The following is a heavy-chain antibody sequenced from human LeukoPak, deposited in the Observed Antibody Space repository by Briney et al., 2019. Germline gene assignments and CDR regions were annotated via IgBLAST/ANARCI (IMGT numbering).Heavy chain of an antibody. J-gene: IGHJ4*02. CDR1: GYTFTSYG. D-gene: IGHD1-26*01. CDR3: ARDRSSYGFTDDY. V-gene: IGHV1-18*01. CDR2: ISAYNGNT. Sequence: GASVKVSCKASGYTFTSYGISWVRQAPGQGLEWMGWISAYNGNTNYAQKFQGRVTMTRDMSTSTVYMELSSLRSEDTAVYYCARDRSSYGFTDDYWGQGTLVTVSS.